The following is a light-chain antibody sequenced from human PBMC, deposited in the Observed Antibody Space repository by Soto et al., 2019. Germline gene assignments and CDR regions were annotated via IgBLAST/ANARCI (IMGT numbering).Light chain of an antibody. CDR3: CSYARGSTYV. V-gene: IGLV2-23*01. J-gene: IGLJ1*01. CDR1: SSDVGSYNL. Sequence: QSVLTQPASVSGSPGQSITTSCTGTSSDVGSYNLVSWYQQHPGKVPQLMINEGSKRPSGVSNRFSGSKSGNTASLTISGLQAEDEADYYCCSYARGSTYVFGTGTKV. CDR2: EGS.